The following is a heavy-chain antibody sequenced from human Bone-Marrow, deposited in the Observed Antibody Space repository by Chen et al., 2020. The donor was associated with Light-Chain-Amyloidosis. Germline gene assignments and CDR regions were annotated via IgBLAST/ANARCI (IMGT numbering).Heavy chain of an antibody. J-gene: IGHJ4*02. CDR3: ARRRDGYNFDY. V-gene: IGHV5-51*01. CDR1: GYTSPNYW. CDR2: IYPDDSDA. D-gene: IGHD5-12*01. Sequence: EVQLEQSGPEVKKPGESVKISCKGSGYTSPNYWIGWVRQMPGKGLEWMGVIYPDDSDARYSPSFEGQVTISADKSITTAYLQWRSLKASDTAMYYCARRRDGYNFDYWGQGTLVTVSS.